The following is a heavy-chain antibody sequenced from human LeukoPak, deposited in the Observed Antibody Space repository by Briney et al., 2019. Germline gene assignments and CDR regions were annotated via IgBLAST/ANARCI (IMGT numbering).Heavy chain of an antibody. V-gene: IGHV1-69*04. CDR2: IIPILGIA. Sequence: SVKDSCKASGGTFSSYAISWVRQAPGQGLEWMGRIIPILGIANYAQKFQGRVTITADKSTSTAYMELSSLRSEDTAVYYCARVDYGGNSGLSYFDYWGQGTLVTVSS. CDR1: GGTFSSYA. J-gene: IGHJ4*02. CDR3: ARVDYGGNSGLSYFDY. D-gene: IGHD4-23*01.